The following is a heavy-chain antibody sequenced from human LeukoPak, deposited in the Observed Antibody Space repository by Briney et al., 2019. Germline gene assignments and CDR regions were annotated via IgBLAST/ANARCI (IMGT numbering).Heavy chain of an antibody. D-gene: IGHD2-15*01. CDR2: ISTDGYTT. J-gene: IGHJ4*02. V-gene: IGHV3-74*01. CDR3: VVGGSPGY. CDR1: GLAFSAYK. Sequence: GGSLRPSCAASGLAFSAYKMHWVRQAPRKGLVWVSRISTDGYTTDYADFVQGRFTASRDNTKNTWSLEMNSLRAEDTAVYYCVVGGSPGYWGQGTLVTVSS.